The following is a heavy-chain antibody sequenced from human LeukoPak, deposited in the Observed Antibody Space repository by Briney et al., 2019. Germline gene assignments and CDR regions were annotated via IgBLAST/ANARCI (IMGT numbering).Heavy chain of an antibody. Sequence: PGRSLRLSCAVSGFTFDDYAMHWVRQVPGKGLEWVSGINWNSDSIGYADSVKGRFTISRDNSKNTLYLQMNNLRVEDTAVFYCVNGESFYGDYGFDYWGQGTLVTVSS. J-gene: IGHJ4*02. V-gene: IGHV3-9*01. CDR2: INWNSDSI. CDR1: GFTFDDYA. CDR3: VNGESFYGDYGFDY. D-gene: IGHD4-17*01.